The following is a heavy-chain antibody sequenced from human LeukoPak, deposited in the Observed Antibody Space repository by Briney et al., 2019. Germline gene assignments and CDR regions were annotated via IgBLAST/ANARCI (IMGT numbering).Heavy chain of an antibody. V-gene: IGHV3-11*01. Sequence: GGSLRLSCAASGFTFSDYYMSWIRQAPGKGLEWVSYISSGGSTIYYADSVKGRFTISRDNAKNSLYLQMNSLRAEDTAAYYCARDRPYYDFWSGYFDYWGQGTLVTVSS. D-gene: IGHD3-3*01. CDR1: GFTFSDYY. J-gene: IGHJ4*02. CDR3: ARDRPYYDFWSGYFDY. CDR2: ISSGGSTI.